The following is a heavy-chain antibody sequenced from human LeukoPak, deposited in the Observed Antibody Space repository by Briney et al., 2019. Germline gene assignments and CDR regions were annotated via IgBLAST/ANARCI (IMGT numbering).Heavy chain of an antibody. V-gene: IGHV3-66*01. CDR2: IYSGGST. CDR3: ASPLWFGVLSFDY. J-gene: IGHJ4*02. CDR1: GFTVSSNY. D-gene: IGHD3-10*01. Sequence: GGSLRLSCAASGFTVSSNYMSWVRQAPGKGLEWVSVIYSGGSTYYADSVKGRFTISRDNSKNTLYLQMNSLRAEDTAVYYCASPLWFGVLSFDYWGQGTLVTVSS.